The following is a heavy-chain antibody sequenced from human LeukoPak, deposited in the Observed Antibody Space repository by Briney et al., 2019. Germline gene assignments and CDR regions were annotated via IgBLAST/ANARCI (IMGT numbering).Heavy chain of an antibody. V-gene: IGHV3-48*03. CDR3: AELGITMIGGV. CDR1: GFTFSSYE. J-gene: IGHJ6*04. D-gene: IGHD3-10*02. Sequence: GGSLRLSCAASGFTFSSYEMNSACQAQEKGLEWVSYISSSGSTIYYADSVKGRFTISRDNAKNSLYLQMNSLRAEDTAVYYCAELGITMIGGVWGKGTTVTISS. CDR2: ISSSGSTI.